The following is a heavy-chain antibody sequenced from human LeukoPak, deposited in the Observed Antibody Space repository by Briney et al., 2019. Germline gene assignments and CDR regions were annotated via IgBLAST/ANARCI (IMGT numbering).Heavy chain of an antibody. Sequence: GGSLRLSCGASGFTFSDYGMLWVRQAPGKGLEWVSIISRASESIFYADSVKGGFTISRDNAKNSLYLQMNGLRAEDTAVYYCARGATDVTRWFDPWGQGTRVTVSS. CDR3: ARGATDVTRWFDP. CDR2: ISRASESI. CDR1: GFTFSDYG. D-gene: IGHD1-1*01. V-gene: IGHV3-21*01. J-gene: IGHJ5*02.